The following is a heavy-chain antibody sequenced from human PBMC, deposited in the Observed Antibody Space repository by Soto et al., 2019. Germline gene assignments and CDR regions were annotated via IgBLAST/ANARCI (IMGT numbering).Heavy chain of an antibody. CDR2: IIPIFGTA. V-gene: IGHV1-69*12. CDR1: GGTFSSYA. CDR3: ARGWGDVVVVVAATQDWFDP. D-gene: IGHD2-15*01. J-gene: IGHJ5*02. Sequence: QVQLVQSGAEVKKPGSSVKVSCKASGGTFSSYAISWVRQAPGQGLEWMGGIIPIFGTANYAQKFQGSVTFTADESTSTADRELSRLGSEDTDVYYCARGWGDVVVVVAATQDWFDPWGQGTLVTVSS.